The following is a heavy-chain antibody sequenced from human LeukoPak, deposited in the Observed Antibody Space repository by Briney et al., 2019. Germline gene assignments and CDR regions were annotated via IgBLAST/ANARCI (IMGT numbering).Heavy chain of an antibody. D-gene: IGHD1-1*01. CDR1: GVSFSGYY. CDR3: ARATLQLERRPFDY. V-gene: IGHV4-34*01. CDR2: INHSGST. J-gene: IGHJ4*02. Sequence: SEALSLTCAVYGVSFSGYYWSWIRQPPGKGLEWIGEINHSGSTNYNPSLKSRVTISVGTSKNQFSLKLTSVTAADTAVYYCARATLQLERRPFDYWGQGTLVTVSS.